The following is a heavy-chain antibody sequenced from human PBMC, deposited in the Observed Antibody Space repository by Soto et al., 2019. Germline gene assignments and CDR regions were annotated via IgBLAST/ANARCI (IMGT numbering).Heavy chain of an antibody. CDR2: INHSGST. J-gene: IGHJ6*02. CDR3: VRLQEYCITTGCYGHYAMDV. V-gene: IGHV4-34*01. D-gene: IGHD2-2*01. Sequence: SVTLSLTCAVYGESFRGYYWIWLRQSPGKGLEWIGEINHSGSTNYNPSLKSRVTISVDTSKNQFSLKLNSVTAPDPVVYYCVRLQEYCITTGCYGHYAMDVWGQGTTVTVSS. CDR1: GESFRGYY.